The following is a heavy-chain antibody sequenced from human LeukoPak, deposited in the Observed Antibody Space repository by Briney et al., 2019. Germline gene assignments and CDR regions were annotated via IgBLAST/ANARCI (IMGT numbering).Heavy chain of an antibody. D-gene: IGHD5-24*01. CDR3: ARLPHYNSYYFDY. CDR2: IYYSGST. J-gene: IGHJ4*02. Sequence: SETLSLTCTVSGGSISSYYWSWIRQPPGKGLEWIGYIYYSGSTNYNPSLKSRVTISVDTSKNQFSLKLSSVTAADTAVYYCARLPHYNSYYFDYWGQGTLVTVSS. V-gene: IGHV4-59*01. CDR1: GGSISSYY.